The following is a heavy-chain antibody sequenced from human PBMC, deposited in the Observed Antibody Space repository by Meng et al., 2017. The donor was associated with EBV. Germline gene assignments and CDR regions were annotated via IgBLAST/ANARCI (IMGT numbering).Heavy chain of an antibody. V-gene: IGHV1-3*01. CDR1: GYAFTSYI. CDR3: VRGPPVGVPGPGDY. Sequence: VQLVQAGDEGKNPGASVKVSCKASGYAFTSYILHWVRQAPGQRLEWMGWINVGVGYTKYSQKFQGRVTISSDTSATTGYMELSSLRSEDTAVYYCVRGPPVGVPGPGDYWGQGTLVIVSS. CDR2: INVGVGYT. J-gene: IGHJ4*02. D-gene: IGHD2-21*01.